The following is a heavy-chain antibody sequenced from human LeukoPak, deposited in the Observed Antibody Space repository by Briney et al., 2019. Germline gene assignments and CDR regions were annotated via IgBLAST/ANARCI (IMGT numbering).Heavy chain of an antibody. V-gene: IGHV3-48*04. CDR3: ARGRYASGIDY. CDR2: ISSSSSTI. D-gene: IGHD3-10*01. J-gene: IGHJ4*02. CDR1: GFTFSSYS. Sequence: PGGSLRLSCAASGFTFSSYSMNWVRQAPGKGLEWVSYISSSSSTIYYADSVKGRFTISRDNAKNSLYLQMNSLRADDTAVYYCARGRYASGIDYWGQGTLVTVSS.